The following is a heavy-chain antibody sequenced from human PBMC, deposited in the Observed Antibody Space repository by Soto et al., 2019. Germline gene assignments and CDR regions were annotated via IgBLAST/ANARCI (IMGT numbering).Heavy chain of an antibody. V-gene: IGHV4-59*01. CDR3: ARIQLGYCSSTSCYASPYDAFDI. Sequence: SETLSLTCTVSGGSISSYYLCWIRQPPGKGLEWIGYIYYSGSTNYSPSLKSRVTISVDTSKNQFSLKLSSVTAADTAVYYCARIQLGYCSSTSCYASPYDAFDIWGQGTMVTVSS. D-gene: IGHD2-2*01. CDR2: IYYSGST. CDR1: GGSISSYY. J-gene: IGHJ3*02.